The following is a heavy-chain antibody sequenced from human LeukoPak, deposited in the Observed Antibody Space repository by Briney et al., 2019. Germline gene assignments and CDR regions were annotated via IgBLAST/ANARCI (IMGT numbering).Heavy chain of an antibody. V-gene: IGHV4-34*01. Sequence: PSETLSLTCAVYGGSFSGYYWSWIRQPPGKGLEWIGEINHSGSTNYNPSLKSRVTISVDTSKNQFSLKLSSVTAADTAVYYCARGGVRLAARPHNGFDPWGQGTLVTVSS. CDR3: ARGGVRLAARPHNGFDP. J-gene: IGHJ5*02. CDR1: GGSFSGYY. D-gene: IGHD6-6*01. CDR2: INHSGST.